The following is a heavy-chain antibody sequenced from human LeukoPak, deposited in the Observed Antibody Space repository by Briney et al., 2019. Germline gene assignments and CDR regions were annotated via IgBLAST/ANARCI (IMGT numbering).Heavy chain of an antibody. V-gene: IGHV3-7*04. CDR2: IKQDGSQT. J-gene: IGHJ4*02. CDR3: ARLYCSGATCYANLDY. Sequence: PGGSLRLSCAASGFTFSTYWMSWVRQAPGKGLEWVANIKQDGSQTSYVDSVRGRFTISGDNAKNSLYLQMNSLTAEDTAVYYCARLYCSGATCYANLDYWGQGTLVGVSS. D-gene: IGHD2-15*01. CDR1: GFTFSTYW.